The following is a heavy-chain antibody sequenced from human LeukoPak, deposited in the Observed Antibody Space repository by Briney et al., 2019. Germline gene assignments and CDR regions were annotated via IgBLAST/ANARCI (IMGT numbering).Heavy chain of an antibody. CDR1: GFTFSGHW. CDR3: ARDLNWGQVDY. J-gene: IGHJ4*02. V-gene: IGHV3-74*01. D-gene: IGHD7-27*01. CDR2: INGDGSAT. Sequence: GGSLRLSCAASGFTFSGHWMYWLRQAPGKGLAWVSRINGDGSATNYAGSMKGRFTISRDNARNIVYLQMNSLREDDMAVYYCARDLNWGQVDYWGQGTLVTVSS.